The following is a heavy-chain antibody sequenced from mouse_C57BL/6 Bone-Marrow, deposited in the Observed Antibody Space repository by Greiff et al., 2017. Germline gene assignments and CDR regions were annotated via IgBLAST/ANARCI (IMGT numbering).Heavy chain of an antibody. V-gene: IGHV1-81*01. Sequence: VKVVESGAELARPGASVKLSCKASGYTFTSYGISWVKQRTGQGLEWIGEIYPRSGNTYYNEKFKGKATLTADKSSSTAYMELRSLTSEDSAVYFCARATTVVATEYYYAMDYWGQGTSVTVSS. CDR1: GYTFTSYG. D-gene: IGHD1-1*01. CDR3: ARATTVVATEYYYAMDY. J-gene: IGHJ4*01. CDR2: IYPRSGNT.